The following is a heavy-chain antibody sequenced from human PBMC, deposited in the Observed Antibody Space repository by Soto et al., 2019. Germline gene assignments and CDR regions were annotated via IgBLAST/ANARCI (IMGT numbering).Heavy chain of an antibody. J-gene: IGHJ5*02. CDR1: GDSVSSNSAA. Sequence: SQTLSLTCAISGDSVSSNSAAWNWIRQSPSRGLEWLGRTYYRSKWYNDYAVSVKSRITINPDTSKNQFSLQLNSVTPEDTAVYYCARHAYYDFWSGYLNWFEPWGQGTLVTVSS. V-gene: IGHV6-1*01. CDR2: TYYRSKWYN. D-gene: IGHD3-3*01. CDR3: ARHAYYDFWSGYLNWFEP.